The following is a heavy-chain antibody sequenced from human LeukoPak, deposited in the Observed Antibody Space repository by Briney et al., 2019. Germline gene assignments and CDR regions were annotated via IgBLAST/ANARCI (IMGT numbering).Heavy chain of an antibody. V-gene: IGHV4-59*01. CDR3: ATGDGSYFTPYYFDY. D-gene: IGHD1-26*01. CDR2: IYFSGSI. J-gene: IGHJ4*02. CDR1: GGSISTYY. Sequence: SETLSLTCTVSGGSISTYYWSCIRQPPRKGLEWIVYIYFSGSINYNPSLKSRVTISVDTSKNHFSLRLNSVTSAHTPGSYCATGDGSYFTPYYFDYWGQGTLVTVSS.